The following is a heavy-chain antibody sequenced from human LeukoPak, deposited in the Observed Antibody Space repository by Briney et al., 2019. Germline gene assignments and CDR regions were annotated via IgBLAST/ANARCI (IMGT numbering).Heavy chain of an antibody. J-gene: IGHJ4*02. D-gene: IGHD2-8*01. CDR1: GFTFSNYA. CDR3: AKRSNNGGGDFDY. Sequence: PGGALRLSCAASGFTFSNYAMSWVRQAPGKGPEWVSTIGSTGINTFYADSVRGRFTVSRDNSKKTLSLLMNSLRDEDTAVYYCAKRSNNGGGDFDYWGLGSVVSVSS. CDR2: IGSTGINT. V-gene: IGHV3-23*05.